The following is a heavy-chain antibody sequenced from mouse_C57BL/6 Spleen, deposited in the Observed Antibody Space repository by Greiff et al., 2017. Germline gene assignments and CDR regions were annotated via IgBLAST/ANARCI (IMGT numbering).Heavy chain of an antibody. D-gene: IGHD3-2*02. Sequence: DVQLQESGAELVRPGASVKLSCTASGFNIKDDYMHWVKQRPEQGLEWIGWIDPENGDTAYASKFQGKATITADTSSNTAYLQLSSLTSEDTAVYYCTTLRQLRLRSYWGQGTTRTVSS. CDR2: IDPENGDT. CDR1: GFNIKDDY. V-gene: IGHV14-4*01. CDR3: TTLRQLRLRSY. J-gene: IGHJ2*01.